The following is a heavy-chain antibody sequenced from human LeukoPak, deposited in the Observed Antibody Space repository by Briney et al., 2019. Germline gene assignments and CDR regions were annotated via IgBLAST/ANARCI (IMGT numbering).Heavy chain of an antibody. V-gene: IGHV3-7*01. CDR3: VKDAGTA. J-gene: IGHJ5*02. D-gene: IGHD2-8*02. CDR1: GFSFSSYS. CDR2: IKKDGSEK. Sequence: TGGSLRPSCAGSGFSFSSYSMSWVRQAPGKGLECVANIKKDGSEKYYINSVKGRFTISRDNAKNSLYLQMNSLRAEDTALYYCVKDAGTAWGQGTLVTVSS.